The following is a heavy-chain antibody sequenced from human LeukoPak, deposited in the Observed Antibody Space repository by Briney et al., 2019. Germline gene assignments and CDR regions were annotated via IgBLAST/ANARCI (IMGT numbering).Heavy chain of an antibody. V-gene: IGHV4-34*01. D-gene: IGHD3-10*01. CDR1: GRSFSGYY. CDR2: INHSGST. Sequence: SETLSLTCAVYGRSFSGYYWSWIRQPPGKGLEWIGEINHSGSTNYNPSLKSRVTISVDTSKNQFSLKLSSVTAADTAVYYCARRYGSGSYYRGNWFDPWGQGTLVTVSS. CDR3: ARRYGSGSYYRGNWFDP. J-gene: IGHJ5*02.